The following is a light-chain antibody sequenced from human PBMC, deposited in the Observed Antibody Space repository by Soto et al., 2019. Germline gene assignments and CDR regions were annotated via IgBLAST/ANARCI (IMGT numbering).Light chain of an antibody. CDR2: GAS. V-gene: IGKV3-20*01. CDR1: QSVSSN. CDR3: QQYGSSSRT. Sequence: IVLTQSPATLSFSPGEIATLSCRASQSVSSNLAWYQQKPGQAPRLLIYGASTRATGIPARFSGSGSGTDFTLTISRLEPEDFGAYYCQQYGSSSRTFGQGTKVDI. J-gene: IGKJ1*01.